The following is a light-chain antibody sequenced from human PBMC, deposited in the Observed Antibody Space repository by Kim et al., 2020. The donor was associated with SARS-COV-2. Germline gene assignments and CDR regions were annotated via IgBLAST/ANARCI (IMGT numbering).Light chain of an antibody. V-gene: IGLV1-47*01. CDR1: SSNIGSNF. CDR2: RNN. CDR3: AAWDDSLSRVL. J-gene: IGLJ2*01. Sequence: GQRVTISCSGSSSNIGSNFEHWYQQLPGTAPKLLIYRNNQRPSGVPDRFSGSKSGTSASLAISGLRSEDEADYVCAAWDDSLSRVLFAGGTQLTVL.